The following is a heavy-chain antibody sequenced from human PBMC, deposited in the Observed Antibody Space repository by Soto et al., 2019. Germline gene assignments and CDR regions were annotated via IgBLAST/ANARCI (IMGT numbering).Heavy chain of an antibody. CDR2: IYYSGST. J-gene: IGHJ5*02. CDR1: GGSISSYY. CDR3: ARNSPYCSSTSCYLHWFDP. Sequence: PSETLSLTCTVSGGSISSYYWSWIRQPPGKGLEWIGYIYYSGSTNYNPSLKSRVTISVDTSKNQFSLKLRSVTAADTAVYYCARNSPYCSSTSCYLHWFDPWGQGTLVTVSS. D-gene: IGHD2-2*01. V-gene: IGHV4-59*01.